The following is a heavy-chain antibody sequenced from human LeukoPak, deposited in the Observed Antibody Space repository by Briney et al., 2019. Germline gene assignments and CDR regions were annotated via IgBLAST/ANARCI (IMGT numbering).Heavy chain of an antibody. D-gene: IGHD3-22*01. CDR2: IKPDGSEK. V-gene: IGHV3-7*01. CDR3: AKYFYDGSGTHYFDY. J-gene: IGHJ4*02. Sequence: GESPRLSCAASGFTFSSHWMGWVRQAPGKGLEWVGNIKPDGSEKYYVDSLKGRFIISRDNAKNSLYLQMNSLRAEDVAVYYCAKYFYDGSGTHYFDYWGQGTTVTVSS. CDR1: GFTFSSHW.